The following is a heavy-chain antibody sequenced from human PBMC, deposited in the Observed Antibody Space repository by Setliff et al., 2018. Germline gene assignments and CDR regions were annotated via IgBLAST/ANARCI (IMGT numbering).Heavy chain of an antibody. CDR2: IYYRGST. J-gene: IGHJ4*02. V-gene: IGHV4-59*11. CDR1: GGSISSHY. Sequence: SETLSLTCTVSGGSISSHYWSWIRQPPGKGLEWIGSIYYRGSTNYDPSLKSRVTISVDTSKNQFSMKLCSVTAADTAVYYCAIGVYCSGGSCEGNDYWGQGTLVTVSS. CDR3: AIGVYCSGGSCEGNDY. D-gene: IGHD2-15*01.